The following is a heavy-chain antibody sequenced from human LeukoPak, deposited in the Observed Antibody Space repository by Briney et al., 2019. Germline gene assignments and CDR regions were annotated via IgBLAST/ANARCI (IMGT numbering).Heavy chain of an antibody. CDR1: GYTFTSYG. Sequence: GASVKVSCKASGYTFTSYGISWVRQAPGQGLEWMGWISAYNGNTNYAQKLQGRVTMTTDTSTSTAYMELRSLRSDDTAVYYCARVPCITIFGVVINDYYYYMDVWGKGTTVTVSS. J-gene: IGHJ6*03. CDR2: ISAYNGNT. V-gene: IGHV1-18*01. CDR3: ARVPCITIFGVVINDYYYYMDV. D-gene: IGHD3-3*01.